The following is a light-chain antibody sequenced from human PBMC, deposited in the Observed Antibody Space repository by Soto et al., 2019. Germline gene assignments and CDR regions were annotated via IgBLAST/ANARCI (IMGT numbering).Light chain of an antibody. Sequence: DIQMTKSPSSLSASVGDRVTIPCRPIQTIDSHLSWYQQKPGKAPKLLIYDAANLQSGDPSTFSGGGSGTVFTLTIASLQPEDFATYFCHQSYSIPNTFGQGTKVDI. CDR1: QTIDSH. V-gene: IGKV1-39*01. CDR3: HQSYSIPNT. CDR2: DAA. J-gene: IGKJ2*01.